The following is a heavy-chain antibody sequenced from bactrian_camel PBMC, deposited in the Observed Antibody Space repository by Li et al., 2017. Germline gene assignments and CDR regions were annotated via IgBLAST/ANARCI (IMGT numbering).Heavy chain of an antibody. CDR2: ISIQDEEERNVTI. D-gene: IGHD6*01. Sequence: HVQLVESGGDSVQAGGSLRLYCGASGSTFSTVHSLYCMGWFRQVPGKEREGVAAISIQDEEERNVTITYSDSVRGRFTLSQDNAKNTLYLQMNSLKPEDTAVYYCAARSIGAWGQGTQVTVS. CDR1: GSTFSTVHSLYC. V-gene: IGHV3S1*01. CDR3: AARSIGA. J-gene: IGHJ4*01.